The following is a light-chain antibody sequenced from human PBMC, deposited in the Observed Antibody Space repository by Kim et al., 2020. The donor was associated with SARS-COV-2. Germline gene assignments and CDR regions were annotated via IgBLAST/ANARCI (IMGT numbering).Light chain of an antibody. J-gene: IGKJ1*01. CDR1: QSVGSN. V-gene: IGKV3-15*01. CDR3: QRYNSWPPWT. CDR2: GAS. Sequence: EIVMTQSPATLSVSPGETATLSCRASQSVGSNLAWYQQRPGQAPKLLIYGASTRATGVPVRFSGSGAGTEFTLTVSGLQSEDFAIYYCQRYNSWPPWTFGQGTKVDIK.